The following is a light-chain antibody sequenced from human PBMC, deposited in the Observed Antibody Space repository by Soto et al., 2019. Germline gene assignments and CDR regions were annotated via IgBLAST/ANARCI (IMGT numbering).Light chain of an antibody. Sequence: TQSPATLSVSPGEIVTLSCGASQRFSNNVAWYQQNPGQTPRVIIYDTSTRAADIPARCSGSVYGTYFTLTISSLQSEDVAVYYCQQYNIWRSITFGPGTRLEIK. CDR3: QQYNIWRSIT. CDR1: QRFSNN. CDR2: DTS. J-gene: IGKJ5*01. V-gene: IGKV3-15*01.